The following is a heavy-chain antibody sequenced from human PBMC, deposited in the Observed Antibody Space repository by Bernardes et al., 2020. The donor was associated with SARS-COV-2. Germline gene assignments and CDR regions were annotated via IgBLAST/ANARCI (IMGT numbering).Heavy chain of an antibody. V-gene: IGHV4-31*11. Sequence: SETLSLTCAVSSASLTGGGYYWSWIRQHPGKGLEWIGNIDDSGSSSYNPSLKSRLTISPHTSKTQFTLNLTSVTAADTAIYFCAGAKYSSAWFVYWGQGIMVAVSS. CDR1: SASLTGGGYY. D-gene: IGHD5-18*01. CDR3: AGAKYSSAWFVY. J-gene: IGHJ5*01. CDR2: IDDSGSS.